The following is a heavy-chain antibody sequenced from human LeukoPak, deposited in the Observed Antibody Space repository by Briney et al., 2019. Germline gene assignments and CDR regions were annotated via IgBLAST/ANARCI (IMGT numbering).Heavy chain of an antibody. V-gene: IGHV3-48*04. Sequence: PGGSLRLSCAASGFSFSNYSMNWVRQAPGKGLEWVSYISSSSTIYYADSVKGRFTISRDNAKNSLYLQMNSLRVEDTAVYYCASSWYNWNYFYYWFDPWGQGTLVTVSS. J-gene: IGHJ5*02. CDR1: GFSFSNYS. CDR2: ISSSSTI. CDR3: ASSWYNWNYFYYWFDP. D-gene: IGHD1-1*01.